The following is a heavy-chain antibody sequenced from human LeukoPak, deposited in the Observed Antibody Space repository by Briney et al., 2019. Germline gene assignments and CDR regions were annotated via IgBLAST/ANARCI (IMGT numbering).Heavy chain of an antibody. CDR3: AKDSASGSYSEGLLGFDY. V-gene: IGHV3-21*04. CDR1: GFTFSSYS. CDR2: ISSSSSYI. D-gene: IGHD1-26*01. J-gene: IGHJ4*02. Sequence: PGGSLRLSCAASGFTFSSYSMNWVRQAPGKGLEWVSSISSSSSYIYYADSVKGRFTISRDNAKNSLYLQMNSLRTEDTALYYCAKDSASGSYSEGLLGFDYWGQGTLVTVSS.